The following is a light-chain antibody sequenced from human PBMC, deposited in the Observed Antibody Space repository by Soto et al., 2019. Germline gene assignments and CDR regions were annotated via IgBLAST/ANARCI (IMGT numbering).Light chain of an antibody. J-gene: IGKJ1*01. CDR3: LQDSDYPRT. Sequence: ATQMTQSPSSLSASVGDRVTIACRASQGIRTELAWYQQKRGEAPKLLIYAASALQSGVPSRFSGSGSGTDFTLTISSLQPEDFATYYCLQDSDYPRTFGQGTKVEMK. V-gene: IGKV1-6*01. CDR1: QGIRTE. CDR2: AAS.